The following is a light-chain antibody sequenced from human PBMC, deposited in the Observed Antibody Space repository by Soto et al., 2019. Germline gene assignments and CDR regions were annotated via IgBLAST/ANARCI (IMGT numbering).Light chain of an antibody. CDR2: GNS. CDR3: QSYGV. CDR1: SSNIGAGYD. Sequence: QSVLTQPPSVSGAPGQRVTISCTGSSSNIGAGYDVHGYQQLPGTAPKLLIDGNSNRPSGVPDRFSGSKSGTSASLAITGLQAEDEADYYCQSYGVFGGGTKLTVL. J-gene: IGLJ3*02. V-gene: IGLV1-40*01.